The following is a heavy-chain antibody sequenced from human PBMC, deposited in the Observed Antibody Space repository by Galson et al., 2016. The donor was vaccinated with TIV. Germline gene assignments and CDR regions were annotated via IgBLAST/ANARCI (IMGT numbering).Heavy chain of an antibody. CDR2: IRSYSTNK. Sequence: SVKVSCAASGYSFSAYGMHWVRQAPGKGLEWMRFIRSYSTNKNSAHCLKGRVTMTRDTSTSAAYMQLTSLRSEDTAMYYCAKYNATYEGGAEYWGQGTLVTVSS. CDR1: GYSFSAYG. V-gene: IGHV3-30*02. D-gene: IGHD1-14*01. CDR3: AKYNATYEGGAEY. J-gene: IGHJ4*02.